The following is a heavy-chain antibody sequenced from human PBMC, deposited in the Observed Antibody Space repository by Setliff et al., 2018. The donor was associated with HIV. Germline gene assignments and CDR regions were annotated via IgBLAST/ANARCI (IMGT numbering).Heavy chain of an antibody. V-gene: IGHV4-38-2*01. Sequence: PSETLSLTCAVSGYSISSGYYWGWIRQTPGKGLEWIGSIYHSGTTYYNPSLKRRVTLSVDTSKNQFSLKLTSVTAADTAVYYCARNHYYGSGKNRWFDPWGQGMLVTVSS. J-gene: IGHJ5*02. D-gene: IGHD3-10*01. CDR3: ARNHYYGSGKNRWFDP. CDR2: IYHSGTT. CDR1: GYSISSGYY.